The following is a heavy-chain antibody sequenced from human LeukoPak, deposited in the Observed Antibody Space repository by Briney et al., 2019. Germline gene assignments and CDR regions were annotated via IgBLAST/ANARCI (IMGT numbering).Heavy chain of an antibody. CDR3: ARGAPPDY. CDR1: GFIFSNYA. CDR2: ISHDANNK. J-gene: IGHJ4*02. V-gene: IGHV3-30-3*01. D-gene: IGHD1-14*01. Sequence: PGGSLRLSCAASGFIFSNYAIYWVRQAPGKGLEWVAVISHDANNKYYADSVKGRFTISRDNSNNALYPQMNSLRAEDTAVYYCARGAPPDYWGQGTLLTVSS.